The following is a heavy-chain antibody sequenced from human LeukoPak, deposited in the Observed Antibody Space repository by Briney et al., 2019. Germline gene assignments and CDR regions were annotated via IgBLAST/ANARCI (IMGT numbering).Heavy chain of an antibody. Sequence: GGSLRLTCAASGFTFSSYAMSWVRQAPGKGLEWVSAISGSGGSTYYADSVKGRFTISRDNSKNTLYLQMNSLRAEDTAVYYCAKAPMIVVVNFDYWGQGTLVTVSS. CDR3: AKAPMIVVVNFDY. J-gene: IGHJ4*02. V-gene: IGHV3-23*01. CDR1: GFTFSSYA. CDR2: ISGSGGST. D-gene: IGHD3-22*01.